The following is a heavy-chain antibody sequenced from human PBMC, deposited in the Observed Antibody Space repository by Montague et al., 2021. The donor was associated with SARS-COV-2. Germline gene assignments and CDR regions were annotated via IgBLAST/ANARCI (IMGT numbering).Heavy chain of an antibody. Sequence: SETLSLTCAVYGGSFGGYYWSWIRQPPGKGLEWIGEINHSGSTDYNPSLKSRVTISVDTSKNQFSLKLSSVTAADTAVYYCASLTLGDCSSTSCYSDWFDPWGQGTLVTVSS. CDR1: GGSFGGYY. CDR3: ASLTLGDCSSTSCYSDWFDP. CDR2: INHSGST. D-gene: IGHD2-2*02. J-gene: IGHJ5*02. V-gene: IGHV4-34*01.